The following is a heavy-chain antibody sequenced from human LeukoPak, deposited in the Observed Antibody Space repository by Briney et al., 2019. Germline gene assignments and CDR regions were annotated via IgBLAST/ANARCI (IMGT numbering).Heavy chain of an antibody. V-gene: IGHV3-7*03. J-gene: IGHJ4*02. Sequence: GGSLRLSCAGSGFTFSSFWMSWVRQAPGKGLEWVANIKDDGSEKYYVDSVKGRFTISRDNAKNSLYLQMNSLRADDTAVYYCAREYYWGQGALVTVPS. CDR3: AREYY. CDR1: GFTFSSFW. CDR2: IKDDGSEK.